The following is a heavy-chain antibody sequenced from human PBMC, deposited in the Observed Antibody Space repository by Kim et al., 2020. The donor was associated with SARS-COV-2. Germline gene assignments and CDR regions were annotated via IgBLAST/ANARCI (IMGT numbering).Heavy chain of an antibody. CDR2: ISGSGGST. CDR3: AKDGYGSGSYYNLYYYGMDV. J-gene: IGHJ6*02. CDR1: GFTFSSYA. Sequence: GGSLRLSCAASGFTFSSYAMSWVRQAPGKGLEWVSAISGSGGSTYYADSVKGRFTISRDNSKNTLYLQMNSLRAEDTAVYYCAKDGYGSGSYYNLYYYGMDVWGQGTTVTVSS. D-gene: IGHD3-10*01. V-gene: IGHV3-23*01.